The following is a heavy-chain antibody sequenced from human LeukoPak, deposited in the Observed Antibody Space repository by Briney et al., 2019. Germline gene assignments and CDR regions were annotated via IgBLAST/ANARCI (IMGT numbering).Heavy chain of an antibody. CDR3: ARRFPLDSSGYYPDY. CDR1: GFTFSDYY. D-gene: IGHD3-22*01. J-gene: IGHJ4*02. Sequence: GGSLRLSCAASGFTFSDYYMSWIRQAPGKGLEWVSYISSSSSYTNYADSVKGRFTISRDNAKNSLYLQMNSLRAEDTAVYYCARRFPLDSSGYYPDYWGQGTLVTVSS. CDR2: ISSSSSYT. V-gene: IGHV3-11*03.